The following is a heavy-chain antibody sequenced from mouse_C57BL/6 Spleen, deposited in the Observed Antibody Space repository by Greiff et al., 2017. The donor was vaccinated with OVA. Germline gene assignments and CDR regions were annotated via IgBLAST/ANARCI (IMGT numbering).Heavy chain of an antibody. CDR2: ISDGGSYT. CDR3: ARELGWNAMDY. V-gene: IGHV5-4*03. J-gene: IGHJ4*01. CDR1: GFTFSSYA. Sequence: EVKLVESGGGLVKPGGSLKLSCAASGFTFSSYAMSWVRQTPEKRLEWVATISDGGSYTYYPDNVKGRFTISRDNAKNNLYLQMSHLKSEDTAMYYCARELGWNAMDYWGQGTSVTVSS. D-gene: IGHD4-1*01.